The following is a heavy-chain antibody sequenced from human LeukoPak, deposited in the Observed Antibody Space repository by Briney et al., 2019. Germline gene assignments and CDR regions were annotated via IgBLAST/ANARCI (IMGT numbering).Heavy chain of an antibody. D-gene: IGHD4-23*01. J-gene: IGHJ6*02. CDR1: GFAFSSYS. CDR2: ISSSSSYI. Sequence: GGSLRLSCAASGFAFSSYSMNWVRQAPGKGLEWVSSISSSSSYIYYADSVKGRFTIPRDNAKNSLYLQMNSLRAEDTAVYYCARDGVVTPVGYYYYYGMDVWGQGTTVTVSS. V-gene: IGHV3-21*01. CDR3: ARDGVVTPVGYYYYYGMDV.